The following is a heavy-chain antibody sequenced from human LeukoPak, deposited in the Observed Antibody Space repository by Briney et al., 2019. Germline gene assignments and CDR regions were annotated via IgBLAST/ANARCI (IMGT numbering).Heavy chain of an antibody. CDR1: GYSYTTYW. V-gene: IGHV5-51*01. J-gene: IGHJ4*02. Sequence: GESLKVSCKDSGYSYTTYWIGWVRQMPGKGLEWIGIINPGDSDTKYSPSLHGQVTMSADKSISTAYLQWSSLKASDTAMYYCARLPYYDILTGYSYFVYWGQGTRSPSP. D-gene: IGHD3-9*01. CDR2: INPGDSDT. CDR3: ARLPYYDILTGYSYFVY.